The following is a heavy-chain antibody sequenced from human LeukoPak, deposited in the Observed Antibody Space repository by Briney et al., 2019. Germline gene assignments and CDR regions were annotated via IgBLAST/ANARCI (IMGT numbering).Heavy chain of an antibody. V-gene: IGHV4-59*01. CDR3: AGTYYYDSSGYYHYSL. CDR2: IYYSGST. D-gene: IGHD3-22*01. J-gene: IGHJ4*02. CDR1: GGSISSYY. Sequence: TPSETLSLTCTVSGGSISSYYWSWIRQPPGKGLEWIGYIYYSGSTNYNPSLKSRVTISVDTSKNQFSLKLSSVTAADTAVYYCAGTYYYDSSGYYHYSLWGQGTLVTVSS.